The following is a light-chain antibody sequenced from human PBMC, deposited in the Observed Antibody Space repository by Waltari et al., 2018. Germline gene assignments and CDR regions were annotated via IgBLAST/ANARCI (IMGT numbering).Light chain of an antibody. CDR3: QQHSDFVT. CDR1: QSISNS. V-gene: IGKV3-11*01. CDR2: DVS. J-gene: IGKJ3*01. Sequence: EIVLTQSPATLSLSPGERATLSCRASQSISNSVGWYQQKPGQAPRLLIYDVSNRATGIPDRFSGSGSGTDFTLTISSLEPEDFAVYYCQQHSDFVTFGPETTVEIK.